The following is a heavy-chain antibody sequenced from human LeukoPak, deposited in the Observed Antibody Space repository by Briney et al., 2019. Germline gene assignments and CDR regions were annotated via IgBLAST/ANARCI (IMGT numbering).Heavy chain of an antibody. Sequence: ASVKVSCKASGYTFTGYHLHWVRQAPGQGLEWMGWINCDSCGTNYAQKFQGRVTMTRDTSIRTVYMELSSLGSDDTAVFYCARVADYGGNSGLSALAFDIWGQGTIVTVSS. CDR1: GYTFTGYH. CDR2: INCDSCGT. D-gene: IGHD4-23*01. J-gene: IGHJ3*02. V-gene: IGHV1-2*02. CDR3: ARVADYGGNSGLSALAFDI.